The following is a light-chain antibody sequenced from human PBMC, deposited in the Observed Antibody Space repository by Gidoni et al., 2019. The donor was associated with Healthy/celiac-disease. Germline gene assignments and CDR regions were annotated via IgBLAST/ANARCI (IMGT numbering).Light chain of an antibody. V-gene: IGKV1-39*01. Sequence: DIEKTLSTPSPSASVVYRVTITSLSCQGISSYLNWYQQKPGKAPKLLIYAASSLQSGIPSRFSGSGSGSDFTLTISSLQPEDFATYYCQQCYSTPPLTFGQGTKVEIK. J-gene: IGKJ1*01. CDR1: QGISSY. CDR2: AAS. CDR3: QQCYSTPPLT.